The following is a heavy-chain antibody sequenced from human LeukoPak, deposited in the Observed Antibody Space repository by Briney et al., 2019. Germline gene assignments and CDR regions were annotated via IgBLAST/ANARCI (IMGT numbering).Heavy chain of an antibody. CDR3: AKTSGYYWGAFDI. V-gene: IGHV3-11*01. Sequence: GGSLRLSCAASGFTFSDYYMSWIRQAPGKGLEWVSYISSSGSTIYYADSVKGRFTISRDNAKNSLYLQMNSLRAEDTALYYCAKTSGYYWGAFDIWGQGTMVTVSS. CDR2: ISSSGSTI. CDR1: GFTFSDYY. D-gene: IGHD3-22*01. J-gene: IGHJ3*02.